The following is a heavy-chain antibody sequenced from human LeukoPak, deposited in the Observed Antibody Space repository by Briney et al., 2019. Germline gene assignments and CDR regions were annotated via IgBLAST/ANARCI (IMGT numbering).Heavy chain of an antibody. CDR2: ISSSGSTI. CDR1: GFTFSSYE. CDR3: ARNSVQTDYFDY. D-gene: IGHD4-23*01. Sequence: PGGSLRLSCAASGFTFSSYEMNWVRQAPGKGLEWVSYISSSGSTIYYADSVKGRFTISRDNAKNSLYLQMNSLRAEDTAVYYCARNSVQTDYFDYWGQGTLVTVSS. V-gene: IGHV3-48*03. J-gene: IGHJ4*02.